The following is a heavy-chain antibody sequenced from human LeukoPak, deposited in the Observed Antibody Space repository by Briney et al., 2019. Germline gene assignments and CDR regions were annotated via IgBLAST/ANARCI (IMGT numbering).Heavy chain of an antibody. Sequence: PGRSLRLSCAASGFTFSSYGMHWVRQAPGKGLEWVAFIWYDGGNKYYADSVKGRFTISRDNSKNTLYLQMNSLRAEDTAVYYCARVAVGYCSSTSCYGDYWGRGTLVTVSS. CDR2: IWYDGGNK. J-gene: IGHJ4*02. V-gene: IGHV3-33*01. CDR1: GFTFSSYG. D-gene: IGHD2-2*01. CDR3: ARVAVGYCSSTSCYGDY.